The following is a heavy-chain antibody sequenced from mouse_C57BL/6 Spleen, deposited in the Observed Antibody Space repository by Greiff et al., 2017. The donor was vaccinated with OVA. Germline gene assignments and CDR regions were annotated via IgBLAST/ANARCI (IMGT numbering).Heavy chain of an antibody. V-gene: IGHV1-78*01. J-gene: IGHJ2*01. Sequence: QVQLQQSDAELVKPGASVKISCKVSGYTFTDHTIHWMKQRPEQGLEWIGDIYPRDGSTKYNEKFKGKITLTADKSSSTAYMQLNSLTSEDSAVYFCARYDCDEGYFDYWGQGTTLTVSS. D-gene: IGHD2-12*01. CDR3: ARYDCDEGYFDY. CDR2: IYPRDGST. CDR1: GYTFTDHT.